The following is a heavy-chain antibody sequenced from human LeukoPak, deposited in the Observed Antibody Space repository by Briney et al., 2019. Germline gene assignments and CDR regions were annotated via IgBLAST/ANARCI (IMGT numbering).Heavy chain of an antibody. CDR2: IYYTGNT. D-gene: IGHD1-1*01. Sequence: PSETLSLTCTVSGGSISNYYWNWIRQPPGKGLEWIGYIYYTGNTNYNPSLKSRVTISVDTSKNQFSLKLSSVTAADTAVYYCARDRLQLQSGGQRTLVTVSS. J-gene: IGHJ4*02. CDR1: GGSISNYY. V-gene: IGHV4-59*01. CDR3: ARDRLQLQS.